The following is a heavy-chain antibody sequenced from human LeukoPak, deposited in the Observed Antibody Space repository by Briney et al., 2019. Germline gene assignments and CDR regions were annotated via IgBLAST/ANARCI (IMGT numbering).Heavy chain of an antibody. CDR2: IIPIFGTA. Sequence: SVKVSCKASGFTFTTYGISWVRQAPGQGLEWMGGIIPIFGTANYAQKFQGKVTITADKSTSTAYMDLSSLRFEDTAVYYCARTYCGGDCYSSRGWFDTWGQGTLVTVSS. CDR1: GFTFTTYG. CDR3: ARTYCGGDCYSSRGWFDT. J-gene: IGHJ5*02. D-gene: IGHD2-21*02. V-gene: IGHV1-69*06.